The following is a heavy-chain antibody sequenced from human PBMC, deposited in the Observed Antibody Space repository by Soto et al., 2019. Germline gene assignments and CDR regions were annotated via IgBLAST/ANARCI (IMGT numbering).Heavy chain of an antibody. Sequence: ASVKVSCKTSGYTFGYHYIQWFRQASGQGLEWLGWLNPNGGATNHAQKVQGRVTMTHDASISTVHMELSSLTPDDTAVYYCERFNVVRMVRVGLDFWGLGTLVTVSS. D-gene: IGHD2-8*01. J-gene: IGHJ1*01. V-gene: IGHV1-2*02. CDR2: LNPNGGAT. CDR3: ERFNVVRMVRVGLDF. CDR1: GYTFGYHY.